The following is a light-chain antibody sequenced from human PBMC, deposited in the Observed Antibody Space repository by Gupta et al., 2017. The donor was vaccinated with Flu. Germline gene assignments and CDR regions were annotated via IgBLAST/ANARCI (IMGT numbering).Light chain of an antibody. CDR3: QSENSAPST. CDR1: QDISDH. J-gene: IGKJ3*01. V-gene: IGKV1-27*01. CDR2: GAF. Sequence: DIQMTQSPSSLSAYVGDTITITCRASQDISDHLVWYQQKPGKPPSLLIYGAFTLQSGVPRRFSGSGSGTHFTLTISSLQPEDVATYYCQSENSAPSTFGHGTKVEIK.